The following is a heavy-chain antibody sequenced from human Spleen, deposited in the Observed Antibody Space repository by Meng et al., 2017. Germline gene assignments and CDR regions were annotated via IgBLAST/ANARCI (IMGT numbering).Heavy chain of an antibody. CDR3: ARDADWVIFDH. CDR1: GFTFSSYN. J-gene: IGHJ4*02. CDR2: INTDASIT. D-gene: IGHD3-9*01. V-gene: IGHV3-74*03. Sequence: GGSLRSSCAASGFTFSSYNMHWVRQTPGEGLVWVSRINTDASITTYADSVKGRFTISRDDAKNTVYLQMNSLRAEDTAVYYCARDADWVIFDHWGQGALVTVSS.